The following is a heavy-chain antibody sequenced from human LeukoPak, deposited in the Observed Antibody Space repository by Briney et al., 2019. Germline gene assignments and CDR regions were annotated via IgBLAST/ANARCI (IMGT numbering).Heavy chain of an antibody. V-gene: IGHV3-23*01. CDR3: AKATRTGFSWYYFDY. D-gene: IGHD6-13*01. CDR2: ISGSGGST. Sequence: GGSLRLSCAASGFTFSSYAMSWVRQAPGKGLQWVSAISGSGGSTYYADSVKGRFTISRDNSKNTLYLQMNSLRAEDTAVYYCAKATRTGFSWYYFDYWGQGTLVTVSS. CDR1: GFTFSSYA. J-gene: IGHJ4*02.